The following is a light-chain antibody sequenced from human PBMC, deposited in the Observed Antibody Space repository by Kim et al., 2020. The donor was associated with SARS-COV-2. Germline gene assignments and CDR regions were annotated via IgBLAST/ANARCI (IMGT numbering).Light chain of an antibody. CDR3: QTWGTGAVV. Sequence: PVKLTCTLSSGHSSYAIAWHQQQPGKGPRYLMKLNSDGSHSKGDGIPDRFSGSSSGAERYLTISSLQSEDEADYYCQTWGTGAVVFGGGTQLTVL. CDR2: LNSDGSH. J-gene: IGLJ2*01. CDR1: SGHSSYA. V-gene: IGLV4-69*01.